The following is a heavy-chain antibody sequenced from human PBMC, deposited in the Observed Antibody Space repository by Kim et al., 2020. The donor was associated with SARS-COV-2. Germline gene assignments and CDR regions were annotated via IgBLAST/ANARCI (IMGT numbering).Heavy chain of an antibody. Sequence: SRVTISVDTSKNQFSLKLSSVTAADTAVYYCARPPRITMVRGVITWIDAFDIWGQGTMVTVSS. D-gene: IGHD3-10*01. J-gene: IGHJ3*02. V-gene: IGHV4-61*07. CDR3: ARPPRITMVRGVITWIDAFDI.